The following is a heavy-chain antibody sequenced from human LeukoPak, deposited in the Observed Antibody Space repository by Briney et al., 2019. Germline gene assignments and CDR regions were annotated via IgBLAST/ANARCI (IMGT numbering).Heavy chain of an antibody. D-gene: IGHD6-19*01. CDR1: GGSFSGYY. CDR3: ARDSSHSSGWTEYSWFDP. J-gene: IGHJ5*02. Sequence: PSETLSLTCAVYGGSFSGYYWSWIRQPPGKGLEWIGEINHSGSTNYNPSLKSRVTISVDTSKNQFSLKLSSVTAADTAVYYCARDSSHSSGWTEYSWFDPWGQGTLVTVSS. V-gene: IGHV4-34*01. CDR2: INHSGST.